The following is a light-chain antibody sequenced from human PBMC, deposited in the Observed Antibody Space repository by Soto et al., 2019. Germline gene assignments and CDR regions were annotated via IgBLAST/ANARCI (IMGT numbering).Light chain of an antibody. CDR1: SSDVGGYNY. Sequence: SALTQPASVSGSPGQSITISCTGTSSDVGGYNYVSWYQQHPGKAPKLMIYDVSGRPSGVSDRFSGSKSGNTASLTISGLQAEDEADYYCSSYTSSSTEVFGTGTKVTVL. V-gene: IGLV2-14*01. CDR2: DVS. J-gene: IGLJ1*01. CDR3: SSYTSSSTEV.